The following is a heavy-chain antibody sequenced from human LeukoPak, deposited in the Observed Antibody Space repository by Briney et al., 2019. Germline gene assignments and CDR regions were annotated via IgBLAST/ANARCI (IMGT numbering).Heavy chain of an antibody. Sequence: GGSLRLSCAASGFTFSSYAMSWVRQAPGKGLEWVSAISGSGGSTYYADSVKGRFTISRDNSENTLYLQMNSLRAEDTAVYYCAKDGGLVVPDEDAFDIWGQGTMVTVSS. D-gene: IGHD2-2*01. CDR1: GFTFSSYA. CDR3: AKDGGLVVPDEDAFDI. CDR2: ISGSGGST. V-gene: IGHV3-23*01. J-gene: IGHJ3*02.